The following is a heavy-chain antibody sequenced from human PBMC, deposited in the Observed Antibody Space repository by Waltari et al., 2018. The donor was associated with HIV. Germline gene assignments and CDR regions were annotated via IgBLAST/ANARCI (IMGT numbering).Heavy chain of an antibody. V-gene: IGHV3-23*01. Sequence: EVQLLESGGGLVQPGGSLRLSCAASGFTFSSYAMSWVRPAPGKGLEWVSAISGSGGSTYYADSVKGRFTISRDNSKNTLYLQMNSLRAEDTAVYYCAKDRGPNGGRFDYWGQGTLVTVSS. J-gene: IGHJ4*02. CDR2: ISGSGGST. CDR3: AKDRGPNGGRFDY. D-gene: IGHD2-8*01. CDR1: GFTFSSYA.